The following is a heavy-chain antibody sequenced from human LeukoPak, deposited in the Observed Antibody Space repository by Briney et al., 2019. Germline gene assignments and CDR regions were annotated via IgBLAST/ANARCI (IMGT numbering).Heavy chain of an antibody. J-gene: IGHJ6*02. V-gene: IGHV3-7*03. CDR3: ARDPVDADYYGMDV. CDR1: GFTFSSYW. Sequence: GGSLRLSCAASGFTFSSYWMSWVRQAPGKGLEWVANIEQDGSEKYYVDSVKGRFTISRDNAKNSLYLQMNSLRAEDTAVYYCARDPVDADYYGMDVWGQGTTVTVSS. CDR2: IEQDGSEK.